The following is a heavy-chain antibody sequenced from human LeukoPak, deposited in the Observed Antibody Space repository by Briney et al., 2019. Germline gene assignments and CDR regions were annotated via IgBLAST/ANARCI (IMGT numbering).Heavy chain of an antibody. CDR1: RFTFDDYA. J-gene: IGHJ4*02. Sequence: PGGSLRLSCAASRFTFDDYAMHWVRQAPGKGLEWVSLISWDGGSTYYADSVKGRFTISRDNSKNSLYLQMNSLRAEDTALYYCAKDRGRYCTNGVCSPADYWGQGTLVTVST. CDR3: AKDRGRYCTNGVCSPADY. V-gene: IGHV3-43D*03. D-gene: IGHD2-8*01. CDR2: ISWDGGST.